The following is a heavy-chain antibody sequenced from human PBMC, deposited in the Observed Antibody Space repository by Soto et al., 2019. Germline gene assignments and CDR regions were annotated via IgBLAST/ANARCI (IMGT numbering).Heavy chain of an antibody. CDR3: ARAPYSGSSYYYYYYGMDV. J-gene: IGHJ6*02. V-gene: IGHV6-1*01. Sequence: PSQTLSLTCAISGDSVSSNSAAWNWIRQSPSRGLEWLGRTYYRSKWYNDYAVSVKSRITINPDTTKNQVSLQLNSVTPEDTAVYYCARAPYSGSSYYYYYYGMDVWGQGTTVTVSS. CDR2: TYYRSKWYN. CDR1: GDSVSSNSAA. D-gene: IGHD6-13*01.